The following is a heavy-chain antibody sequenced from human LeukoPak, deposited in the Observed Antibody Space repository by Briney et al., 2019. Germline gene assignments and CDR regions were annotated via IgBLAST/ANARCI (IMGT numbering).Heavy chain of an antibody. D-gene: IGHD3-9*01. J-gene: IGHJ6*02. V-gene: IGHV4-31*03. CDR3: ARDRRYDILTGAPYYYYGMDV. Sequence: SETLSLTCTVSGGSISSGGYYWSWIRQHPGKGLEWIGYIYYSGSTYYNPSLKSRVTMSVDTSENQFSLKLNSVTAADTAVYYCARDRRYDILTGAPYYYYGMDVWGQGTTVTVSS. CDR1: GGSISSGGYY. CDR2: IYYSGST.